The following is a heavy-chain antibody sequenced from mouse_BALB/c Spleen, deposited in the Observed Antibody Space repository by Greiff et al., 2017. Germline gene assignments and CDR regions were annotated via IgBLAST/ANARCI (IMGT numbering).Heavy chain of an antibody. CDR1: GFTFSSFG. J-gene: IGHJ3*01. V-gene: IGHV5-17*02. CDR2: IRSGSSTI. CDR3: ARQMFAY. Sequence: EVQVVESGGGLVEPGGSRKLSCAVSGFTFSSFGMHWVRQAPEKGLEWVAYIRSGSSTIYYADTVTGRFTIYRDNPKNTLFLQMTSLRSEDTAMYYCARQMFAYWGQGTLVTVAA.